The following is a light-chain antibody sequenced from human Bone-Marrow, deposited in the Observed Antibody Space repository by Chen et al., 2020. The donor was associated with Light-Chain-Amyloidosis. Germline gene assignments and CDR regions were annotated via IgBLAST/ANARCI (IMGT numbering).Light chain of an antibody. CDR1: QGIYSH. CDR2: AAS. CDR3: QQLYTYPLT. Sequence: DTQLTQSPSVLPASVGDRVTITCRASQGIYSHLAWYQQKPGKAPKLLIYAASTLQRGVPSRVSGAGSGTEFTLTITSLQPEDSATYYCQQLYTYPLTFGGGTKVVFK. V-gene: IGKV1-9*01. J-gene: IGKJ4*01.